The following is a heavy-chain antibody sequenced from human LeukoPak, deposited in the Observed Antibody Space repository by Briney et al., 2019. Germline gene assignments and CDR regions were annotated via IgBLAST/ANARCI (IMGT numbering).Heavy chain of an antibody. CDR3: ASGPPFLKYFEY. Sequence: PSETLSLTCTVSGDSFSSNDCYWTWIRQPPGKGLEWVSTISVGAEYIFYADSVKGRFTISRDDSNNALYLQMHSLRAEDTALYYCASGPPFLKYFEYWGQGTLVTVSS. V-gene: IGHV3-23*01. J-gene: IGHJ4*02. CDR1: GDSFSSNDCY. D-gene: IGHD3-3*01. CDR2: ISVGAEYI.